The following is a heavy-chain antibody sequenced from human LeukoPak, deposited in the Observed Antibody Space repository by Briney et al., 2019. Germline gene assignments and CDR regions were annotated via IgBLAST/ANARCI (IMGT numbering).Heavy chain of an antibody. V-gene: IGHV7-4-1*02. CDR1: GYTFTSYA. CDR3: ARSSSGYYEPDAFDI. D-gene: IGHD3-22*01. J-gene: IGHJ3*02. CDR2: INTNTGNP. Sequence: ASVKVSCKASGYTFTSYAMNWVRQAPGQGLEWMGWINTNTGNPTYAQSFTGRFVFSLDTSVSTAYLQISSLKAEDTAVYYCARSSSGYYEPDAFDIWGQGTMVTVSS.